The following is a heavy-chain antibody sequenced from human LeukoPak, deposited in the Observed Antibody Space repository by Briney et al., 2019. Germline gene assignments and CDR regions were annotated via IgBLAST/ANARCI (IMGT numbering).Heavy chain of an antibody. J-gene: IGHJ6*03. D-gene: IGHD2-2*01. CDR3: ARDGVLAATNYYYYYYMDV. Sequence: GGSLRLSCAASGFTFSGYSMNWVRQAPGKGLEWVSSISSSSSYIYYADSVKGRFTISRDNAKNSLYLQVDSLRAEDTAVYYCARDGVLAATNYYYYYYMDVWGKGTTVTVSS. CDR2: ISSSSSYI. V-gene: IGHV3-21*01. CDR1: GFTFSGYS.